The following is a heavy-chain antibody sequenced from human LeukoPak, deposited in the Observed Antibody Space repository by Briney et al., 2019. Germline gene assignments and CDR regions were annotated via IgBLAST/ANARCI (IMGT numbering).Heavy chain of an antibody. V-gene: IGHV4-59*01. Sequence: NPSETLSFTCTVSGGSISSYYWSWIRQPPGKGLEWIGYIYYSGSTNYNPSLKSRVTISVDTSKNQFSLKLSSVTAADTAVYYCARDLDGLWDYWGQGTLVTVSS. CDR3: ARDLDGLWDY. J-gene: IGHJ4*02. CDR1: GGSISSYY. CDR2: IYYSGST. D-gene: IGHD5-18*01.